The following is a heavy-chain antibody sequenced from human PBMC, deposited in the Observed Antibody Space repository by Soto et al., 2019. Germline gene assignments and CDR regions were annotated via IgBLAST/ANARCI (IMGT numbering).Heavy chain of an antibody. J-gene: IGHJ6*02. D-gene: IGHD6-13*01. CDR3: AGGRGRQQLVMSYYYGMDV. V-gene: IGHV4-34*01. CDR1: GGSFSGYY. CDR2: INHSGST. Sequence: QVQLQQWGAGLLKPSETLSLTCAVYGGSFSGYYWSWIRQPPGKGLEWIGEINHSGSTNYNPSLKRRVTISVDPSKNQFSLNLGSVTAADTAVYYCAGGRGRQQLVMSYYYGMDVWGQGTTVTVSS.